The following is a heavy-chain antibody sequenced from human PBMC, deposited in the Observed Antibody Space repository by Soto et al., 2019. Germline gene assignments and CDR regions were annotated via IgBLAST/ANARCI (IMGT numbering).Heavy chain of an antibody. CDR1: GYTFTSYA. Sequence: QVQLVQSGAEEKKPGASVKVSCKASGYTFTSYAMHWVRQAPGQRLEWMGWINAGNGNTKYSQKFQGRVTITRDTSAGTAYMELSSRRSEDTAVYYCASYDAAMGAFDYWGQGTLVTVSS. D-gene: IGHD2-2*01. CDR2: INAGNGNT. J-gene: IGHJ4*02. V-gene: IGHV1-3*05. CDR3: ASYDAAMGAFDY.